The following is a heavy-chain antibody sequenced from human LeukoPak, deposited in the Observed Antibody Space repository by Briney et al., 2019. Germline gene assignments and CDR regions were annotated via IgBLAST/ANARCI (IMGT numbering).Heavy chain of an antibody. Sequence: GGSLRLSCAASGFTFSSYWMTWVRQAPGKGLEWVSAISGSGGSTYYADSVKGRFTISRDNSKNTLYLQMNSLRAEDTAVYYCAKGDRGWYYFDYWGQGTLVTVSS. CDR1: GFTFSSYW. V-gene: IGHV3-23*01. J-gene: IGHJ4*02. D-gene: IGHD6-19*01. CDR3: AKGDRGWYYFDY. CDR2: ISGSGGST.